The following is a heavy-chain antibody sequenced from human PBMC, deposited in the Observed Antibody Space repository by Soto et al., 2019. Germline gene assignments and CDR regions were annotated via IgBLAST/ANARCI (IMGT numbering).Heavy chain of an antibody. CDR3: AKETPGNGYFDD. D-gene: IGHD3-10*01. V-gene: IGHV3-64*01. CDR1: RFTFSRFS. J-gene: IGHJ4*02. Sequence: EVQLVESGGGLVQPGGSLRLSCVASRFTFSRFSMHWVRQAPGKGLDFVADISSGGDRTYYGSSVKGRFSISRDNSKNTLYLQMGSLRAEDTAVYYCAKETPGNGYFDDRGQGTLVTVSS. CDR2: ISSGGDRT.